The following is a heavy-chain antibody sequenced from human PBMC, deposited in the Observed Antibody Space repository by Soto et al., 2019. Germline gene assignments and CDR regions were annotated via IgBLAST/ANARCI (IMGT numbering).Heavy chain of an antibody. CDR2: ISYDGSNK. CDR3: AKDLKSGWFGYYYGMDV. Sequence: GGSMRLSCAASGFHFSSYCMHWVRKDTGKGLEWVAVISYDGSNKYYADSVKGRFTISRDNSKNTLYLQMNSLRAEDTAVYYCAKDLKSGWFGYYYGMDVWGQGTTVTSP. V-gene: IGHV3-30*18. J-gene: IGHJ6*02. CDR1: GFHFSSYC. D-gene: IGHD3-10*01.